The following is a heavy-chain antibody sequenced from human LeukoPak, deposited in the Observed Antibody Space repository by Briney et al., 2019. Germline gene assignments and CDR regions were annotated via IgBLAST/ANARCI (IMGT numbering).Heavy chain of an antibody. J-gene: IGHJ4*02. CDR1: GFXFSNAW. D-gene: IGHD3-10*01. V-gene: IGHV3-15*01. Sequence: GGSLRLSCAASGFXFSNAWMSWVRQAPGKGLEWVGRIKSKTDGGTTEYAAPVKGRFTISRDDSKNTLYLQMNSLKTEDTAVYYCTTVGRDYYGSGSYYRPYYYFDYWGQGTLVTVSS. CDR2: IKSKTDGGTT. CDR3: TTVGRDYYGSGSYYRPYYYFDY.